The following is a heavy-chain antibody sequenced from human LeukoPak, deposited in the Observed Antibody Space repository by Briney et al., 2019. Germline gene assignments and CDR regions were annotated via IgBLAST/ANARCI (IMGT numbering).Heavy chain of an antibody. CDR1: GGSFSSYY. Sequence: SETLSLTCAVYGGSFSSYYWSWIRQPPGKGLEWIGEINHSGSTNYNPSLKSRVTISVDTSKNQFSLKLSSVTAADTAVYYCATDFGDSSGWYRFWGQGTLVAVSS. J-gene: IGHJ4*02. V-gene: IGHV4-34*01. CDR2: INHSGST. D-gene: IGHD6-19*01. CDR3: ATDFGDSSGWYRF.